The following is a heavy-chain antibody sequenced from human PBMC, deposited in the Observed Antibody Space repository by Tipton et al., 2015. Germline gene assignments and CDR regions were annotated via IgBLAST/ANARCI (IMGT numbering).Heavy chain of an antibody. CDR1: GFTFSSYA. V-gene: IGHV4-59*01. D-gene: IGHD3-22*01. J-gene: IGHJ6*02. Sequence: LRLSCAASGFTFSSYAMSWVRQAPGKGLEWIGYIFNSGRTSYNPPLKNRVTISVDTSKSQFALKLSSVTAADTAVYYCARATSRRHSSGYYYYGMDVWGQGTTITVSS. CDR2: IFNSGRT. CDR3: ARATSRRHSSGYYYYGMDV.